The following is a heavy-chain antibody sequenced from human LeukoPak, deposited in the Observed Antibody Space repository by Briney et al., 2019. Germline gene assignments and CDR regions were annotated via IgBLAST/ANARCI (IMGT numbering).Heavy chain of an antibody. CDR1: GGSISSSSYY. V-gene: IGHV4-39*07. CDR3: AREETVSGSDAFDI. Sequence: SETLSLTCTVSGGSISSSSYYWGWIRQPPGKGLEWIGSIYYSGSTYYNPSLKSRVTISVDTSKNQFSLKLNSVTAADTAVYFCAREETVSGSDAFDIWGQGTMVTVSS. CDR2: IYYSGST. J-gene: IGHJ3*02. D-gene: IGHD3-22*01.